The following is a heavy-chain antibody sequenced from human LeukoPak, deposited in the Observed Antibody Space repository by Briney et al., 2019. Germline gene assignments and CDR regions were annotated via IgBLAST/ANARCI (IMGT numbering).Heavy chain of an antibody. CDR3: ARLLLAADAYF. D-gene: IGHD2-15*01. Sequence: PGGSLRLSCAASGFTFSSYAMSWVRQAPGKGLEWVSAISGGGGSTYYADSVKGRFTISRDNSRNTLYLQMNSLRAEDTAVYYCARLLLAADAYFWGQGTLVTVSS. V-gene: IGHV3-23*01. CDR2: ISGGGGST. J-gene: IGHJ4*02. CDR1: GFTFSSYA.